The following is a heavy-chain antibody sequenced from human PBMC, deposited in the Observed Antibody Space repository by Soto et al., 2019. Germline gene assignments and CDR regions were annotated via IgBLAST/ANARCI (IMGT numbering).Heavy chain of an antibody. D-gene: IGHD3-22*01. CDR3: ARPGYYDSSGYKRGNAFDI. V-gene: IGHV1-3*01. CDR1: GYTFTSYA. J-gene: IGHJ3*02. CDR2: INAGNGNT. Sequence: ASVKVSCKASGYTFTSYAMHWVRQAPGQRLEWMGWINAGNGNTNYAQKLQGRVTMTTDTSTSTAYMELRSLRSDDTAVYYCARPGYYDSSGYKRGNAFDIWGQGTMVTVSS.